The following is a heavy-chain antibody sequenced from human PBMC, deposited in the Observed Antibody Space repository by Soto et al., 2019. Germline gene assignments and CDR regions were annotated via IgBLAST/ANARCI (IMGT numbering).Heavy chain of an antibody. CDR1: GGSVSSGNHY. V-gene: IGHV4-61*01. D-gene: IGHD6-13*01. Sequence: LSLTCTVSGGSVSSGNHYWSWIRQPPGKGLEWIGYIHYSGSTIYDPSLNSRVTMSIDKSKNQFSLKLSSVTAADTAVYYCARINWDSSNWYYFDYWGQGTLVTVSS. CDR3: ARINWDSSNWYYFDY. CDR2: IHYSGST. J-gene: IGHJ4*02.